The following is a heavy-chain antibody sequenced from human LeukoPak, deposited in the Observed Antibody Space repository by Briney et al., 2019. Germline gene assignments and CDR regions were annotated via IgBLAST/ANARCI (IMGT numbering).Heavy chain of an antibody. CDR3: ARAAMVRGVERDWFDP. Sequence: ASVKVSCKASGYTFTSYYMHWVRQAPGQGLEWMGIINPSGGSTSYAQKFQGRVTMTRDTSTSTVYMELSSLRSEDTAVYYCARAAMVRGVERDWFDPWGQGTLVTVSS. CDR1: GYTFTSYY. V-gene: IGHV1-46*01. D-gene: IGHD3-10*01. CDR2: INPSGGST. J-gene: IGHJ5*02.